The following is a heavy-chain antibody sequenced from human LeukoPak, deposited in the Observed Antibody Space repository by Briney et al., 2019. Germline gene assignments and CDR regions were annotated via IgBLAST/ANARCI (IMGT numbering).Heavy chain of an antibody. J-gene: IGHJ4*02. Sequence: GRSLRLSCAASGFTFDDYAMHWVRQAPGKGLEWVSGISWNSGSVGYADSVKGRFTISRDNAKNSLYLQMNSLRAEDTALYYCAKDIYDSSGYYLGWFDYWGQGTLVTVSS. CDR1: GFTFDDYA. V-gene: IGHV3-9*01. CDR2: ISWNSGSV. D-gene: IGHD3-22*01. CDR3: AKDIYDSSGYYLGWFDY.